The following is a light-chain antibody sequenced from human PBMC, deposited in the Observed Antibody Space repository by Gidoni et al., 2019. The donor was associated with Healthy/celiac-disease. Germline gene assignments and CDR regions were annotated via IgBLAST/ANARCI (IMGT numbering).Light chain of an antibody. CDR2: GAS. Sequence: EIVMTQSPATLSVSPGERATLSCRASQSVSGNLAWYQQKPGQAPRLLIYGASTRAPGIPARFSGSGSGTEFTLTISSLQSEDFAVYYCQQYNNWPWTFXQXTKVEIK. CDR3: QQYNNWPWT. J-gene: IGKJ1*01. V-gene: IGKV3-15*01. CDR1: QSVSGN.